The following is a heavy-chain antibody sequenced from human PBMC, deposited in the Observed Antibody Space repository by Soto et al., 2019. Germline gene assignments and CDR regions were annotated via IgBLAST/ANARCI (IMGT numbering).Heavy chain of an antibody. Sequence: GGSMRLPYAASGFSFSIYAMSWVRQAPGKGLEWVSAISGSGGSTYYADSVKGRFTISRDNSKNTLYLQMNSLRAEDTAVYYCAKDRDVVVPAATLDYWGQGTLVTVS. V-gene: IGHV3-23*01. D-gene: IGHD2-2*01. CDR1: GFSFSIYA. J-gene: IGHJ4*02. CDR2: ISGSGGST. CDR3: AKDRDVVVPAATLDY.